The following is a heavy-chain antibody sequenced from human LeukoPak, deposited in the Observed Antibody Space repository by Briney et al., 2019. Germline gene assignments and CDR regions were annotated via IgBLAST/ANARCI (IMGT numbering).Heavy chain of an antibody. CDR2: ISWNSGSI. CDR1: GFTFDDYA. D-gene: IGHD3-3*01. CDR3: AKAVFGVVIRGGGYYGMDV. Sequence: GGSLRLSCAASGFTFDDYAMHWVRQAPGKGLEWVSGISWNSGSIGYADSVKGRFTISRDNAKNSLYLQMNSLRAEDTALYYCAKAVFGVVIRGGGYYGMDVWGQGTTVTVSS. V-gene: IGHV3-9*01. J-gene: IGHJ6*02.